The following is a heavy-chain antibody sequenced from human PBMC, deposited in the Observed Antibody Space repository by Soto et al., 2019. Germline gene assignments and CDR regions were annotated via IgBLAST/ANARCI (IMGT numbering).Heavy chain of an antibody. CDR1: GGSISSSSYY. V-gene: IGHV4-39*01. D-gene: IGHD2-15*01. CDR2: IYYSGST. Sequence: PSETLSLTCTVFGGSISSSSYYWGWIRQPPGKGLEWIGSIYYSGSTYYNPSLKSRVTISVDTSKNQFSLKLSSVTAADTAVYYCARYCSGGSCKREFDYWGQGTLVTVSS. J-gene: IGHJ4*02. CDR3: ARYCSGGSCKREFDY.